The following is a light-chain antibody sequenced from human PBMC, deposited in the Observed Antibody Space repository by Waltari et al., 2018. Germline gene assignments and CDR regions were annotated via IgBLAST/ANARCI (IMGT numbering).Light chain of an antibody. CDR2: WAS. J-gene: IGKJ4*01. Sequence: DIVLTQSPDSVAVSLGERATIHCRASQNILSSSDNKNYLVWYQQKPGQPPKLLISWASTRESGVPDRFSGSGSGTDFTLTISSLQAEDVAVYYCQQCYHLPSFGGGTRVEIK. CDR1: QNILSSSDNKNY. V-gene: IGKV4-1*01. CDR3: QQCYHLPS.